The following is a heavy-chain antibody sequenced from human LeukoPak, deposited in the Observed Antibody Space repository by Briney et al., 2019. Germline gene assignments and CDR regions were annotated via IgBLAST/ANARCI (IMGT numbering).Heavy chain of an antibody. V-gene: IGHV1-18*01. CDR2: ITVYNGNT. D-gene: IGHD3-16*02. CDR3: ARDQYDSVWGSHRPYFDS. Sequence: ASVKVSCKASGYTFSSYGISSVRQAPGQGLEWMGWITVYNGNTDYAQKFQGRVTMTTDTSTSTAYMELRSLRSDDTAVYYCARDQYDSVWGSHRPYFDSWGQGTLVTVSS. CDR1: GYTFSSYG. J-gene: IGHJ4*02.